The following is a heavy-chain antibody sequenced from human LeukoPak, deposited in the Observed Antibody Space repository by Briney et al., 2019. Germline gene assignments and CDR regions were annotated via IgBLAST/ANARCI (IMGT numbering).Heavy chain of an antibody. CDR3: ARGYTNYGYVFDI. V-gene: IGHV3-33*08. D-gene: IGHD4-11*01. J-gene: IGHJ3*02. Sequence: GGSLRLSCAASGFTFSSYGMHWVRQAPGKGLEWVAFIRYDGSNKYYADSVKGRFTISRDNARNSLYLQMNNLRVEDTAVYCARGYTNYGYVFDIWGQGTMVTVSS. CDR2: IRYDGSNK. CDR1: GFTFSSYG.